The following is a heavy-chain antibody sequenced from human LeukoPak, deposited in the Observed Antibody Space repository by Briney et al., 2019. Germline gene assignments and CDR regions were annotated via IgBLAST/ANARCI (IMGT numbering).Heavy chain of an antibody. CDR2: IYTSGST. CDR1: GGSISSGSYY. Sequence: SSQTLSLTCTVSGGSISSGSYYWSWIRQPAGKGLEWTGRIYTSGSTNYNPSLKSRVTISVDTSKNQFSLKLSSVTAADTAVYYCARVVAYDFWSGYGDVWGKGNTVTVSS. V-gene: IGHV4-61*02. J-gene: IGHJ6*04. CDR3: ARVVAYDFWSGYGDV. D-gene: IGHD3-3*01.